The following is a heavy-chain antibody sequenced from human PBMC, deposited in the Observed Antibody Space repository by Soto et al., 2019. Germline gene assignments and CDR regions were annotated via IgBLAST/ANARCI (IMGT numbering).Heavy chain of an antibody. J-gene: IGHJ3*01. V-gene: IGHV3-53*01. CDR1: GFTVSNNY. CDR2: MYSGGST. CDR3: TQLGAFDV. Sequence: EVQLVESGGALIQPGGSLILSCAASGFTVSNNYISWVRQAPGKGLEWVSLMYSGGSTHYAHSVKGRFTISRDGSKITVYLQMKSLRAEDTAVYYCTQLGAFDVWGQGTMVTVSS. D-gene: IGHD3-16*01.